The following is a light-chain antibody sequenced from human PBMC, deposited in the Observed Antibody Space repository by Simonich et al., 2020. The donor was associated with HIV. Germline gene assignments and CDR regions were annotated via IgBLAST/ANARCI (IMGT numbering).Light chain of an antibody. CDR1: SSDVGSYDY. CDR2: DVS. Sequence: QSALTQPASVSGSPGQSITISCTGTSSDVGSYDYVSWSQHHPGKAPKLIIYDVSKWPSGVSNRFSGSKSGNTASLTISGLQAEDEAEYYCSSYTSTKTLVFGGGTKLTVL. CDR3: SSYTSTKTLV. J-gene: IGLJ3*02. V-gene: IGLV2-14*03.